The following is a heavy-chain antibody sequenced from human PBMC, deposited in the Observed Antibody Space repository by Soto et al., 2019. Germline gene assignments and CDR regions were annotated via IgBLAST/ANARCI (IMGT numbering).Heavy chain of an antibody. CDR2: IYSGGYT. CDR1: GFDVSNTD. D-gene: IGHD3-22*01. J-gene: IGHJ4*02. Sequence: EVQLVESGGDLVQRGGSLRLSCAASGFDVSNTDMSWVRQAPGKGLEWVSVIYSGGYTNYADSVKGRFIVSRDSPKNTLYLQMDSLRAEDTAVYYCAREAIIVIAAPEYYFDYWGKGTLVTVSS. CDR3: AREAIIVIAAPEYYFDY. V-gene: IGHV3-66*01.